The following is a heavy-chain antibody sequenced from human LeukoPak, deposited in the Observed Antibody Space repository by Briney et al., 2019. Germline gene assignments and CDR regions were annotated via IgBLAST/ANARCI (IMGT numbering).Heavy chain of an antibody. Sequence: SETLSLTCTVSGGSISPYYWSWIRQPPGKGLEWLGYIYYSGNTDYNPSLKSRVTISVDTSKNQFSLKLSSVTAADTAVYYCARRGSGWYFDYWGQGTLVTVSS. CDR2: IYYSGNT. V-gene: IGHV4-59*08. J-gene: IGHJ4*02. CDR1: GGSISPYY. D-gene: IGHD6-19*01. CDR3: ARRGSGWYFDY.